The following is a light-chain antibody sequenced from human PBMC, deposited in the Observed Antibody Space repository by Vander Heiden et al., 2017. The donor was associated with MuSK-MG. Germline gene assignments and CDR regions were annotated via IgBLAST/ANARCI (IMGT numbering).Light chain of an antibody. Sequence: SALTQPRSVSGSPGQAVTIPCTGTSSDVGGYHYVSWYQQHPGKAPELMIYDVSKRPSGVPDRFSGSKSGNTASLTISGLQAEDEADYYCCSYAGSYTSYVFGTGTKVTVL. V-gene: IGLV2-11*01. J-gene: IGLJ1*01. CDR1: SSDVGGYHY. CDR2: DVS. CDR3: CSYAGSYTSYV.